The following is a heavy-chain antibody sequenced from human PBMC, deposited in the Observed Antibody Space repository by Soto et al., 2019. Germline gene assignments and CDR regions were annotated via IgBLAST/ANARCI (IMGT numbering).Heavy chain of an antibody. J-gene: IGHJ5*02. CDR3: AKDSSGPVTYVGWFDP. Sequence: LRLSCAASGFTFSSYAMSWVRQAPGKGLEWVSAISGSGGSTYYADSVKGRFTISRDNSKNTLYLQMDSLRAEDTAVYYCAKDSSGPVTYVGWFDPWGQGTLVTFSS. V-gene: IGHV3-23*01. CDR1: GFTFSSYA. CDR2: ISGSGGST. D-gene: IGHD4-4*01.